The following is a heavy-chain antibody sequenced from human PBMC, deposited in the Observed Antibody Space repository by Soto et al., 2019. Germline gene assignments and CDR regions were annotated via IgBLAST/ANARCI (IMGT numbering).Heavy chain of an antibody. Sequence: SGTLSLTCTVAGGSISSSSSYGGWIRQPPGKGLECIGSIYYIGITYYNPSLKSRVTIAVDTSKNQFSLKLSSVTAADTAVYYCARLHCSGGSCYRYYHGMDVWGQGTTDPLSS. V-gene: IGHV4-39*01. J-gene: IGHJ6*02. CDR1: GGSISSSSSY. D-gene: IGHD2-15*01. CDR2: IYYIGIT. CDR3: ARLHCSGGSCYRYYHGMDV.